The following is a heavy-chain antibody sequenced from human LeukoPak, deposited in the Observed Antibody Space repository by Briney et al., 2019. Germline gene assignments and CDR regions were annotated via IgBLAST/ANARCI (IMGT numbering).Heavy chain of an antibody. Sequence: GGCLRLSCAVSGFTVSTNHMTWVRQAPGKGLEWVSAINDVDTPYYADTVRGRFTISRDSAKNTLYLQMKSLRAEDTAVYYCARDMIHSSGAFDSWGQGTLVSVSS. CDR3: ARDMIHSSGAFDS. D-gene: IGHD3-22*01. V-gene: IGHV3-53*01. CDR1: GFTVSTNH. CDR2: INDVDTP. J-gene: IGHJ4*02.